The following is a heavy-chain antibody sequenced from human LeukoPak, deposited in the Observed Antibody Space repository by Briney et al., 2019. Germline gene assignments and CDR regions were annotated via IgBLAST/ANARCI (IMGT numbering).Heavy chain of an antibody. CDR1: RYTFTGYY. V-gene: IGHV1-2*06. Sequence: ASVKVSCKASRYTFTGYYMHWVRQAPGQGLEWMGRINPNSGGTNYAQKFQGRVTITRDTSISTAYMELSRLRSDDTAVYYCASEQQLRVGYFVYWGQGTLVTVSS. CDR3: ASEQQLRVGYFVY. D-gene: IGHD6-13*01. CDR2: INPNSGGT. J-gene: IGHJ4*02.